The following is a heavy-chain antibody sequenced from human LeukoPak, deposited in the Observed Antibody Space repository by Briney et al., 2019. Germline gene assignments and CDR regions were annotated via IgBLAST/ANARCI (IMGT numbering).Heavy chain of an antibody. D-gene: IGHD3-10*01. Sequence: PGGSLRLSCAASGFTVSSNYMSWVRQAPGKGLEWVSVIYSGRSTYYADSVKGRFTISRDNSKNTLYLQMNSLRAEDTAVYYCASYGSGSYSGYWGQGTLVTVSS. CDR1: GFTVSSNY. V-gene: IGHV3-53*01. J-gene: IGHJ4*02. CDR3: ASYGSGSYSGY. CDR2: IYSGRST.